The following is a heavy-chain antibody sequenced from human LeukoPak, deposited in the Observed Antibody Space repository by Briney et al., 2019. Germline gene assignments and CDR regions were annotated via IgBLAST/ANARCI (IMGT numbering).Heavy chain of an antibody. CDR3: ARDKGAIAAD. Sequence: GGSLRLSCAASGFTFDDYGMSWVRQAPGRGLEWVSGINWNGGSTGYADSVKGRFTISRDNAKNSLYLQMNSLRAEDTALYHCARDKGAIAADWGQGTLVTVSS. V-gene: IGHV3-20*01. CDR2: INWNGGST. CDR1: GFTFDDYG. D-gene: IGHD6-13*01. J-gene: IGHJ4*02.